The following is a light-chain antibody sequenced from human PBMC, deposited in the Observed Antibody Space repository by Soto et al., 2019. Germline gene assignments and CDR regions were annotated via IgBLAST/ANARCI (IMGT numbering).Light chain of an antibody. CDR1: HSAGHN. CDR3: QHYNNWAIT. CDR2: GAS. V-gene: IGKV3-15*01. J-gene: IGKJ5*01. Sequence: IVMTQSPATLSVSPGETATLSCRASHSAGHNLAWYQQKPGQTPRLLIYGASTRATGIPVRFIGSGSGTEFTLTISSLQSEDVAVYYCQHYNNWAITFGQGTRLEIK.